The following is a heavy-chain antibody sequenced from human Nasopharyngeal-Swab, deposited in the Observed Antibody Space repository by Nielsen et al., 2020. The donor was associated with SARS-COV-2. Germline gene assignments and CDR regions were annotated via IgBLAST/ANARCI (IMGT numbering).Heavy chain of an antibody. CDR1: GFTFDDHA. D-gene: IGHD3-9*01. CDR3: ARDLELLTNYYALDY. V-gene: IGHV3-9*01. CDR2: IDSSADRI. J-gene: IGHJ4*02. Sequence: SLKISCVASGFTFDDHAIHWIRQGPGKGLEWVSGIDSSADRIAYADSVKGRFTISRDNAKNSLDLQMNSLRDEDTAVYYCARDLELLTNYYALDYWGQGTLVTVSS.